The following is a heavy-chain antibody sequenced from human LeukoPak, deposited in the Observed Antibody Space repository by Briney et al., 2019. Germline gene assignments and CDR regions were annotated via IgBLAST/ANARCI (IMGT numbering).Heavy chain of an antibody. CDR1: GYTFTDYY. Sequence: ASVTVSCKASGYTFTDYYIHWVRQAPAQGLDYMGWISPNSGGTNYAQMFQGRVTMTSDTSINTAFMELRSLRSDDTAVFYCARDSTGGYPDYWGQGTLVTVSA. CDR3: ARDSTGGYPDY. V-gene: IGHV1-2*02. D-gene: IGHD7-27*01. J-gene: IGHJ4*02. CDR2: ISPNSGGT.